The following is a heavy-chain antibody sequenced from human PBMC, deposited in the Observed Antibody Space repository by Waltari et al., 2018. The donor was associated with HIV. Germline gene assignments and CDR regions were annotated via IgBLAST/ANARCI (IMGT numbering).Heavy chain of an antibody. CDR1: GGSICTYNW. Sequence: QVHLQESGPGLVKPSETLSLTCAVSGGSICTYNWWSWVRQAPGKGLEWIGEMYHSGSTNYNPSLKSRVTISIDKSKNQFSLRLTSVTAADTAMYYCVRVITGDYRSSWFDPWGQGTLVTVSS. CDR3: VRVITGDYRSSWFDP. CDR2: MYHSGST. D-gene: IGHD4-17*01. V-gene: IGHV4-4*02. J-gene: IGHJ5*02.